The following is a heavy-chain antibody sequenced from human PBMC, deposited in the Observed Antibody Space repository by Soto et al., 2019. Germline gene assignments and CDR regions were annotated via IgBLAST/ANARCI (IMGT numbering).Heavy chain of an antibody. V-gene: IGHV4-34*01. CDR1: GGSFSGYY. CDR3: ARGRWGSGRGRYFAY. CDR2: INHSGST. J-gene: IGHJ4*02. D-gene: IGHD3-10*01. Sequence: QVQLHQWGAGLLKPSETLSLTCAVYGGSFSGYYWSWIRQPPGEGLEWIGEINHSGSTNYNPSLKSRVTISVDTSKNQFAINLSSVTAADTAVYYCARGRWGSGRGRYFAYWVQGTLVTVSS.